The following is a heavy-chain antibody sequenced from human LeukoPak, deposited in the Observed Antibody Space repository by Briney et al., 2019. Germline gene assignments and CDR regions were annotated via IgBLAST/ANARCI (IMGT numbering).Heavy chain of an antibody. CDR2: INSDGLIT. Sequence: GGSLRLSCVGSGFTFSNYWMHWVRQAPGKGLVWVSRINSDGLITNYADSVKGRFTVSRDNPKNTLYLQMNSLRVEDTAVYYCVREGGGSFLDSFDIWGQGKLVTVSS. V-gene: IGHV3-74*01. CDR1: GFTFSNYW. J-gene: IGHJ3*02. D-gene: IGHD2-15*01. CDR3: VREGGGSFLDSFDI.